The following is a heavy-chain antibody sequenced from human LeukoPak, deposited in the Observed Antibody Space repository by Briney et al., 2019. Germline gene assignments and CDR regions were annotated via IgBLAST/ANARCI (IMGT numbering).Heavy chain of an antibody. CDR2: IIPIFGTA. CDR3: ASDRHSGSFYGYFDY. CDR1: GGTFSSYA. J-gene: IGHJ4*02. D-gene: IGHD1-26*01. V-gene: IGHV1-69*13. Sequence: GASVKVSCKASGGTFSSYAISWVRQAPGQGLEWMGGIIPIFGTANYAQKFQGRVTITADESTSTAYMELSSLRSEDTAVYYCASDRHSGSFYGYFDYWGQGTLVTVSS.